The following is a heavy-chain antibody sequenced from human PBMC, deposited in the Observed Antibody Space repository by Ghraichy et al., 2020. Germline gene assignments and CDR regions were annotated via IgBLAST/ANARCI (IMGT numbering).Heavy chain of an antibody. CDR2: IIPIFGTA. CDR1: GGTFSSYA. J-gene: IGHJ4*02. CDR3: ARGELIAAAGTSLFDY. Sequence: SVKVSCKASGGTFSSYAISWVRQAPGQGLEWMGGIIPIFGTANYAQKFQGRVTITAGESTSTAYMELSSLRSEDTAVYYCARGELIAAAGTSLFDYWGQGTLVTVSS. D-gene: IGHD6-13*01. V-gene: IGHV1-69*13.